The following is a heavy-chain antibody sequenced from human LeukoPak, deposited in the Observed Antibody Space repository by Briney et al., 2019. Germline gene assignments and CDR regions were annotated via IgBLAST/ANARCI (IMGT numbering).Heavy chain of an antibody. CDR3: AKGRTGSWYSAVDY. Sequence: GGSLRLSYAAFGFSFNSYARCWVRQAPGKGLEWVSVISGNGDSTYYSDSVKGRFTISRDNSKSTLYLQMNSLRAEDTALYYCAKGRTGSWYSAVDYCGRGTLVTVSS. D-gene: IGHD2-15*01. CDR2: ISGNGDST. J-gene: IGHJ4*02. V-gene: IGHV3-23*01. CDR1: GFSFNSYA.